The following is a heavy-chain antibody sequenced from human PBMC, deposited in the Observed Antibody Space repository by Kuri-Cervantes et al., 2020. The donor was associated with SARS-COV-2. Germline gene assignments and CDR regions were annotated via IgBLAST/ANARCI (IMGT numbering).Heavy chain of an antibody. CDR2: VNPNSGNT. V-gene: IGHV1-8*02. CDR3: ATGSVFSGSYWFDP. Sequence: ASVKVSCKASGYTFTSYDINWVRQATGQGLEWMGWVNPNSGNTGYAQKFQGRVTMTRNTSISTAYMELSSLRSEDTAVYYCATGSVFSGSYWFDPWGQGTLVTVSS. CDR1: GYTFTSYD. D-gene: IGHD1-26*01. J-gene: IGHJ5*02.